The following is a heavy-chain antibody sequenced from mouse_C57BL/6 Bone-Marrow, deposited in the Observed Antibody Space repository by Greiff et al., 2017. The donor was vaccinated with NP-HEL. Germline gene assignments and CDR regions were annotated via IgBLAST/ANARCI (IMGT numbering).Heavy chain of an antibody. CDR3: AREGGYPYYFDY. CDR2: ISDGGSYT. J-gene: IGHJ2*01. CDR1: GFTFSSYA. Sequence: EVKVVESGGGLVKPGGSLKLSCAASGFTFSSYAMSWVRQTPEKRLEWVATISDGGSYTYYPDNVKGRITISRDNAKNNLYLQMSRLKSEDTAMYYCAREGGYPYYFDYWGQGTTLTVSS. V-gene: IGHV5-4*01. D-gene: IGHD2-2*01.